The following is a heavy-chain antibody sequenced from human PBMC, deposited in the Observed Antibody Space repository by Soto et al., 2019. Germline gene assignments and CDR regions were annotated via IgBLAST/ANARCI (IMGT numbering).Heavy chain of an antibody. V-gene: IGHV4-30-2*01. CDR2: IYHSGST. J-gene: IGHJ4*02. D-gene: IGHD4-17*01. Sequence: SETLSLTCAVSGGSIISGGYSWSLIRQPPGKGLEWIGYIYHSGSTYYNPSLKSRVTISVDRSKNQFSLKLSSVTAADTAVYYCASGLVTTLHYWGQGTLVTVSS. CDR1: GGSIISGGYS. CDR3: ASGLVTTLHY.